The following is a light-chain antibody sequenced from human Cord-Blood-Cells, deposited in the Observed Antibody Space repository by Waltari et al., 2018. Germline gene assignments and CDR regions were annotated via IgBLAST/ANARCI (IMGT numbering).Light chain of an antibody. CDR3: CSYAGSYTYVV. J-gene: IGLJ2*01. CDR1: SSDVGGYNY. Sequence: QSALTQPRSVSGSPGQSVTISCTGTSSDVGGYNYVSWYQQHPGKAPKLMIYDVSKRPSGVPDRVSGSKSGDTASLTICGLQAEDEADYYCCSYAGSYTYVVFGGGTKLTVL. V-gene: IGLV2-11*01. CDR2: DVS.